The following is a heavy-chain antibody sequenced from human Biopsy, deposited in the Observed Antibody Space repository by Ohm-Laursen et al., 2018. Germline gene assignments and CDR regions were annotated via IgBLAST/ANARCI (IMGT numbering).Heavy chain of an antibody. CDR1: GGPSSNYA. J-gene: IGHJ4*02. V-gene: IGHV1-69*04. D-gene: IGHD3-3*01. CDR2: IVPVLGHL. CDR3: AADADGYYTEFDY. Sequence: SSAKVSCKASGGPSSNYAFSWVRQAPGQGLEWVGRIVPVLGHLNYAQRFQGRVSITADKSTSYVFMGLSRLTSGDTAVYYCAADADGYYTEFDYWGPGTLVTVSS.